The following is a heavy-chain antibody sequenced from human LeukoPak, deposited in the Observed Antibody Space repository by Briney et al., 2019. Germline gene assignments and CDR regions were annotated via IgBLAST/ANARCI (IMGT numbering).Heavy chain of an antibody. D-gene: IGHD2-2*01. CDR2: IIPIFGTA. CDR3: ARASPYCSSTSCYLQSYFDY. J-gene: IGHJ4*02. CDR1: GGTFSSYA. V-gene: IGHV1-69*06. Sequence: SVKVSCKASGGTFSSYAISWVRQAPGQGLEWMGGIIPIFGTANYAQKFQGRVTITADKSTSTAYMELSSLRSEDTAVYYCARASPYCSSTSCYLQSYFDYWGQGTLVTVSS.